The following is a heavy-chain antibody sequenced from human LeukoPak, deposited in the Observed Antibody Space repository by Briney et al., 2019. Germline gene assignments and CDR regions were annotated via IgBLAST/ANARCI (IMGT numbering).Heavy chain of an antibody. Sequence: ASVKVSCKASGYTFTGYYMHWVRQAPGQGLEWMGRINPNSGGTNYAQKFQGRVTMTRDTSISTAYMELSRLRSDDTAVYYCARGEEGYYYDSSGYYSPFDYWGQGTLVTVSS. D-gene: IGHD3-22*01. J-gene: IGHJ4*02. CDR3: ARGEEGYYYDSSGYYSPFDY. V-gene: IGHV1-2*06. CDR2: INPNSGGT. CDR1: GYTFTGYY.